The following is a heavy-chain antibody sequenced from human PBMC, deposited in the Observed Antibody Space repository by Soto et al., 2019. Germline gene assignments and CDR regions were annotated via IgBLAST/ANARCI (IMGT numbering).Heavy chain of an antibody. J-gene: IGHJ4*02. CDR3: AREPEDPTSNFDY. CDR2: IKSITDGGTI. V-gene: IGHV3-15*01. Sequence: VRLMRLSCEASGVPFSDAWMNWVSQATGKWLEWVGLIKSITDGGTIDYANSMKGRFTVSRDNAKNSVYLDMNSLSAEDTAVYYRAREPEDPTSNFDYWGQGTLVTVS. CDR1: GVPFSDAW.